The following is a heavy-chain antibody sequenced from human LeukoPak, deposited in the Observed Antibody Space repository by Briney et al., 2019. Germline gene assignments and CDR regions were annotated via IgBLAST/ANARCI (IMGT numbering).Heavy chain of an antibody. V-gene: IGHV4-59*01. Sequence: SETLSLTCTVSGGSISSYYWIWIRQPPGKGLEWIGYIYYSGSTNYNPSLKSRVTISVDTSKNQFSLKLSSVTAADTAVYYCARSGYSSDAFDIWGQGTMVTVSS. CDR2: IYYSGST. CDR1: GGSISSYY. CDR3: ARSGYSSDAFDI. J-gene: IGHJ3*02. D-gene: IGHD5-18*01.